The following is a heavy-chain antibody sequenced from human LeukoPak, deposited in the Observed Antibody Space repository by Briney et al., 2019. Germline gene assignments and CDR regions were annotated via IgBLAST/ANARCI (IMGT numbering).Heavy chain of an antibody. V-gene: IGHV3-48*01. CDR3: AREGKVGATLPRHFDY. Sequence: GGSLRLSCAASGFTFSSYSMNWVRQAPGKGLEWVSYISSSSSTIYYADSVKGRFTISRDNAKNSLYLQMNSLRAEDTAVYYCAREGKVGATLPRHFDYWGQGTLVTVSS. CDR2: ISSSSSTI. D-gene: IGHD1-26*01. J-gene: IGHJ4*02. CDR1: GFTFSSYS.